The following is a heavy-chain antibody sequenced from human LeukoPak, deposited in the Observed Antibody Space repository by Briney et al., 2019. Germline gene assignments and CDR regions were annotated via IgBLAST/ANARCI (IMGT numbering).Heavy chain of an antibody. CDR3: ARDFEWELRTAYYFDY. Sequence: ASVKVSCKASGYTFTGYYMHWVRQAPGQGLEWMGWINPNSGGTNYAQKFQGRVTMTRDTSISTAYMELSRLRSGDTAVYYCARDFEWELRTAYYFDYWGQGTLVTVSS. CDR1: GYTFTGYY. D-gene: IGHD1-26*01. CDR2: INPNSGGT. J-gene: IGHJ4*02. V-gene: IGHV1-2*02.